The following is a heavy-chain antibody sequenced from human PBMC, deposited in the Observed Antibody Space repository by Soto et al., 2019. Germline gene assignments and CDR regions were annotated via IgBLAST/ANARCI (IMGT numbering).Heavy chain of an antibody. Sequence: ASVKVSCKASGYTFSSYGISWVRHAPGQGLEWMGWISAYNGNTNYAQKLQGRVTMTTDTSTSTAYMELRSLRSDDTAVYYCARDGVTIFGVVIRGDSIDYWGQGTLVTVSS. CDR1: GYTFSSYG. CDR3: ARDGVTIFGVVIRGDSIDY. D-gene: IGHD3-3*01. CDR2: ISAYNGNT. J-gene: IGHJ4*02. V-gene: IGHV1-18*01.